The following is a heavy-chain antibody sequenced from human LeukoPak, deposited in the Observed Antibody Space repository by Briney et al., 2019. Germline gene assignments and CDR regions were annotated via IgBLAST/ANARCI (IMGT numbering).Heavy chain of an antibody. CDR1: GFTFSSYA. V-gene: IGHV3-30-3*01. J-gene: IGHJ4*02. CDR3: ARDMLFRIAVAGGL. D-gene: IGHD6-19*01. CDR2: ISYDGSNK. Sequence: GGSLRLSCAASGFTFSSYAMHWVRQAPGKGLEWVAVISYDGSNKYYADSVKGRFTISRDNSKNTLYLQMNSLRAEDTAVYYCARDMLFRIAVAGGLWGQGTLVTVSS.